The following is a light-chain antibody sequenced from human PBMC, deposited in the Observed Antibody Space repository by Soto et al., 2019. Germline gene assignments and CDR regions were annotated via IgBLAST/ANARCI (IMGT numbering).Light chain of an antibody. V-gene: IGKV3-20*01. CDR1: QSVSSSF. CDR2: GAS. Sequence: EIVLTQSPGTLSLSPGERATLSCRASQSVSSSFLAWYQQKPGQAPRLLMYGASSRATGIPDRFSGSGSETEFTLTISRLEPDDFAVYYCQQYGSSPPFTFGPGPKVDIK. J-gene: IGKJ3*01. CDR3: QQYGSSPPFT.